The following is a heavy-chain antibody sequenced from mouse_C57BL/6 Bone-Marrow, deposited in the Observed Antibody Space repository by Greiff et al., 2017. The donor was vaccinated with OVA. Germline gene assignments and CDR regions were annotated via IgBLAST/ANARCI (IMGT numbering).Heavy chain of an antibody. CDR1: GYTFTSYW. CDR2: IDPSDSYT. J-gene: IGHJ1*03. Sequence: QVQLQQPGAELVKPGASVKLSCKASGYTFTSYWMQWVKQRPGQGLEWIGEIDPSDSYTNYNQKFKGKATVTVDTSSSTAYMQLSSLTSEDSAVYYCAREGSNYWYFDVWGTGTTVTVSS. D-gene: IGHD1-1*01. V-gene: IGHV1-50*01. CDR3: AREGSNYWYFDV.